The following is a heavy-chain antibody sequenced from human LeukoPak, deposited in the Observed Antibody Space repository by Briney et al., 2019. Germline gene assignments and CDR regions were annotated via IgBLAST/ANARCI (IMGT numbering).Heavy chain of an antibody. CDR3: ARDLVGYYESSGYSLY. J-gene: IGHJ4*02. Sequence: SVKVSCKASGGTFSSYAISWVRQAPGQGLEWMGRIIPIFGTANYAQKFQGRVTITTDESTSTAYMELSSLRSEDTAVYYCARDLVGYYESSGYSLYRGQGTLVTVSS. D-gene: IGHD3-22*01. CDR1: GGTFSSYA. CDR2: IIPIFGTA. V-gene: IGHV1-69*05.